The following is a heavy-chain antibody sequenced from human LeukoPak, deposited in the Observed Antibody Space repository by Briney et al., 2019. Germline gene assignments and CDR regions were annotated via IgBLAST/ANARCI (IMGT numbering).Heavy chain of an antibody. J-gene: IGHJ6*03. CDR3: ARDQWLQSYDYMDV. Sequence: GGSLRLSCAASGFTFSRYRMNWVRQAPGKGLEWVSSISTSSSYIYYADSVKGRFTIARDNAKNSLYLQMNSLRAEDTAVYYCARDQWLQSYDYMDVWGKGTTVTVSS. D-gene: IGHD5-24*01. CDR2: ISTSSSYI. CDR1: GFTFSRYR. V-gene: IGHV3-21*01.